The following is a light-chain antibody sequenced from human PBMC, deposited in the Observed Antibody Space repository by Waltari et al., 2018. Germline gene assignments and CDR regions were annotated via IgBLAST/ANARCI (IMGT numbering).Light chain of an antibody. CDR3: QQYDRFWT. CDR1: QSLSPW. V-gene: IGKV1-5*03. J-gene: IGKJ1*01. CDR2: RTS. Sequence: DIQMTQSPSSLSASVGDRVTITCRASQSLSPWLVWYQQKPGKAPKLIISRTSILETGVPSRFSGSGSGTHFTLAIDDLQPGDSATYYCQQYDRFWTFGQGTKVDI.